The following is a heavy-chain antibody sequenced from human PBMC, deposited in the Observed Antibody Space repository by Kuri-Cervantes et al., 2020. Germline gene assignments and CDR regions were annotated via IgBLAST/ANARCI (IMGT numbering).Heavy chain of an antibody. V-gene: IGHV1-46*01. Sequence: ASVKVSCKASGYTFTSYYMHWVRQAPGQGLEWMGIINPSGGSTSYAQKFQGRVTMTRDTSTSTVYMELSSLRSEDTAAYYCASTYCGGDCYSMGYYYYYGMDVWGQGTTVTVSS. J-gene: IGHJ6*02. CDR3: ASTYCGGDCYSMGYYYYYGMDV. D-gene: IGHD2-21*02. CDR1: GYTFTSYY. CDR2: INPSGGST.